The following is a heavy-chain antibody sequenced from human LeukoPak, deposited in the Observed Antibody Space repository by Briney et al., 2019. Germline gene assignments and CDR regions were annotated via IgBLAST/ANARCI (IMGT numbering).Heavy chain of an antibody. V-gene: IGHV1-69*13. J-gene: IGHJ3*02. CDR2: IIPIFGTA. CDR3: ARDPRVDLDANDAFDI. CDR1: GGTFSSNA. D-gene: IGHD3-9*01. Sequence: ASVKVSCKASGGTFSSNAISWVRQAPGQGLEWMGGIIPIFGTANYAQKFQGRVTITADESTSTAYMELSSLGSEDTAVYYCARDPRVDLDANDAFDIWGQGTMVTVSS.